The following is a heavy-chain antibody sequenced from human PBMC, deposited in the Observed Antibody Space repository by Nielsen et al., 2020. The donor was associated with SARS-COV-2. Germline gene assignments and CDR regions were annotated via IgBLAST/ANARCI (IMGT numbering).Heavy chain of an antibody. J-gene: IGHJ3*02. CDR1: GYTFTSYA. CDR3: ASPIHYYLDAFDI. V-gene: IGHV1-3*01. CDR2: INAGNGNT. D-gene: IGHD3-22*01. Sequence: ASVKVSCKASGYTFTSYAMHWVRQAPGQRLEWMGWINAGNGNTKYSQKFQGRVTMTRNTSISTAYMELSSLRSEDTAVYYCASPIHYYLDAFDIWGQGTMVTVSS.